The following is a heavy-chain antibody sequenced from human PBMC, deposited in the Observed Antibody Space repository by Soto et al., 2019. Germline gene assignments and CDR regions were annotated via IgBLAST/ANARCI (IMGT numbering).Heavy chain of an antibody. CDR2: IWYDGSNK. Sequence: QVQLVESGGGVVQPGRSLRLSCAASGFTFSSYGMHWVRQAPGKGLEWVAVIWYDGSNKYYADSVKGRFTISRDNSKNTLYLQMNSLRAEDTAVYYCARELKSSIAARRHLYYYGMDVWGQGTTVTVSS. CDR1: GFTFSSYG. CDR3: ARELKSSIAARRHLYYYGMDV. J-gene: IGHJ6*02. V-gene: IGHV3-33*01. D-gene: IGHD6-6*01.